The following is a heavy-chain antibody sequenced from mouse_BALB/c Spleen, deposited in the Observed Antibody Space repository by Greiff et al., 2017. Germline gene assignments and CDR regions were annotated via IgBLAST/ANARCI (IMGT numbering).Heavy chain of an antibody. CDR1: GFSLTSYG. CDR3: ARLTVAWFAY. J-gene: IGHJ3*01. Sequence: VKLMESGPGLVAPSQSLSITCTVSGFSLTSYGVHWVRQPPGKGLEWLGVIWAGGSTNYNSALMSRLSISKDNSKSQVFLKMNSLQTDDTAMYYCARLTVAWFAYWGQGTLVTVSA. V-gene: IGHV2-9*02. CDR2: IWAGGST. D-gene: IGHD4-1*01.